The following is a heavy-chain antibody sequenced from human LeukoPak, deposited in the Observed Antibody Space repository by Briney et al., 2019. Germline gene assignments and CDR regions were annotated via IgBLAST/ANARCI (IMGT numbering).Heavy chain of an antibody. Sequence: PSETLSLTCTVSGGSISSYYWSWIWQPPGKGLEWIGYIYYSGSTNYNPSLKSRVTISVDTSKNQFSLRLSSVTAADTAVYYCAREKDHAFDIWGQGTMVTVSS. J-gene: IGHJ3*02. CDR3: AREKDHAFDI. CDR1: GGSISSYY. CDR2: IYYSGST. V-gene: IGHV4-59*01.